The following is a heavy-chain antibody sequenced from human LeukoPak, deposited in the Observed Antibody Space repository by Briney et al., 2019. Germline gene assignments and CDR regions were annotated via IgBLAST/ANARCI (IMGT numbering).Heavy chain of an antibody. J-gene: IGHJ4*02. CDR3: ARDPYSYGTGSVDY. Sequence: ASVKVSCKASGYTFTGYYMHWVRQAPGQGLEWMGWINPNSGGTNYAQKFQGRVTMTRDTSISTAYMELSRLRSDDTAVYYCARDPYSYGTGSVDYWGQGTLVTVSS. CDR2: INPNSGGT. CDR1: GYTFTGYY. D-gene: IGHD5-18*01. V-gene: IGHV1-2*02.